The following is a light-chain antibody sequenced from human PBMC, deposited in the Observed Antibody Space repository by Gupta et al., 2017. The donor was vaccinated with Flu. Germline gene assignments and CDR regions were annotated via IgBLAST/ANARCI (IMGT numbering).Light chain of an antibody. Sequence: TLSLSPGERATLSCRASQSVSSYLAWYQQKPGQAPRLLIYDASSRATGIPARFSGSGSGTDFTLTISSLEPEDFAVYYCQQRSNWPPGYTFGQGTKLEIK. CDR2: DAS. V-gene: IGKV3-11*01. CDR1: QSVSSY. CDR3: QQRSNWPPGYT. J-gene: IGKJ2*01.